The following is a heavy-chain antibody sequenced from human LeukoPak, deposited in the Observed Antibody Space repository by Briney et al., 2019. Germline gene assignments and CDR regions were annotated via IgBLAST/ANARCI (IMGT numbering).Heavy chain of an antibody. D-gene: IGHD3-16*01. CDR1: GDSISSGSYY. V-gene: IGHV4-61*02. J-gene: IGHJ4*02. Sequence: SQTLSLTCTVSGDSISSGSYYWSWIRQPAGKGLELIGRIYTSGSTNYNPSLKSRVTISVDTSKNQFSLKLSSVTAADTAVYYCARDGGSKVVYWGQGTLVTVSS. CDR3: ARDGGSKVVY. CDR2: IYTSGST.